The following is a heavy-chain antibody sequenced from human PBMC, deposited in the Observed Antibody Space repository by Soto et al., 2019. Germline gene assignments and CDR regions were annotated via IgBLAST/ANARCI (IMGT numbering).Heavy chain of an antibody. Sequence: EVQLLESGGGLVQPGGSPRLSCSASGFTFSSYAMSWVRQAPGKGLEWVSAISGSGGSTYYADSVKGLFTISRDNSKNTQYLQMNSLRAEDTAVYYCAKGYGDYGGGFDYWGQGTLVTVSS. CDR2: ISGSGGST. CDR1: GFTFSSYA. D-gene: IGHD4-17*01. J-gene: IGHJ4*02. V-gene: IGHV3-23*01. CDR3: AKGYGDYGGGFDY.